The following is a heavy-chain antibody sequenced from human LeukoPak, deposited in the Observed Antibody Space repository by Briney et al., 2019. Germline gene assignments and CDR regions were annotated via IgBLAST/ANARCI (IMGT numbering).Heavy chain of an antibody. CDR3: AKDDGDNEDYFDY. CDR2: IRYDGSNK. Sequence: GGSLRLSCAASGFTFSSYGMHWVRQAPGKGLEWVAFIRYDGSNKYYADSVKGRFTISRDNSKNTLYLQMNSLRAEDTAVYYCAKDDGDNEDYFDYWGQGTLATVSS. J-gene: IGHJ4*02. V-gene: IGHV3-30*02. D-gene: IGHD4-17*01. CDR1: GFTFSSYG.